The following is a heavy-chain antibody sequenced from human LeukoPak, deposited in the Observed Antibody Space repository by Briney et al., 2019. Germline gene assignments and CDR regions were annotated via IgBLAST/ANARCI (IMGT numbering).Heavy chain of an antibody. D-gene: IGHD3-3*01. CDR3: ARGPVWSGYYYYFDY. J-gene: IGHJ4*02. CDR1: GYTFTSYF. CDR2: INPNDGTT. V-gene: IGHV1-46*01. Sequence: GASVKISCKASGYTFTSYFIYWVRQAPGQGLECMGIINPNDGTTNYAQKFQGRVTMTRDTSTSTVHMELSSLRSDDTAVYYCARGPVWSGYYYYFDYWGQGALVTVSS.